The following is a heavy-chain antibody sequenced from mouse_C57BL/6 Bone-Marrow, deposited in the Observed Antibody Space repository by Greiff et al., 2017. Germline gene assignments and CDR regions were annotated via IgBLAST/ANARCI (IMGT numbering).Heavy chain of an antibody. CDR3: ARVRGVGDEDFDY. J-gene: IGHJ2*01. CDR1: GFTFSDYY. CDR2: INYDGSST. V-gene: IGHV5-16*01. Sequence: EVMLVESEGGLVQPGSSMKLSCTASGFTFSDYYMAWVRQVPEKGLEWVANINYDGSSTYYLDSLKSRFIISRDNAKNILYLQMSSLKSEDTATYYCARVRGVGDEDFDYWGQGTTLTVSS. D-gene: IGHD3-3*01.